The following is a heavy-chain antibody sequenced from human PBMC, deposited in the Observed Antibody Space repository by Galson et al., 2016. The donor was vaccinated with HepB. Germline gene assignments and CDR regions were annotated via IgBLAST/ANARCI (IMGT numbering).Heavy chain of an antibody. CDR1: GGSISSGDYY. CDR3: ARGRLLHFDY. D-gene: IGHD6-25*01. Sequence: TLSLTCTVSGGSISSGDYYWSWIRQHPGKGLEWIGYIYYSGSTYYNPSLKSRVTISVDTSKNHFSLKLSSVTAADTAVYYCARGRLLHFDYWGQGTLVTVSS. CDR2: IYYSGST. V-gene: IGHV4-31*03. J-gene: IGHJ4*02.